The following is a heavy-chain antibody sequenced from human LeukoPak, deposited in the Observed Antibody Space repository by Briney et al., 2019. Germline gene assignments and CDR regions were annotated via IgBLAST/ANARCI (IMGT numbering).Heavy chain of an antibody. CDR3: AKERLYSGYDHSDY. CDR1: GFTFSSYG. V-gene: IGHV3-30*18. CDR2: ISYDGSNK. Sequence: GGSLRLSCAASGFTFSSYGMHWVRQAPGKGLEWVAVISYDGSNKYYADSVKGRFTISRDNSKNTLYLQTNSLRAEDTAVYYCAKERLYSGYDHSDYWGQGTLVTVSS. D-gene: IGHD5-12*01. J-gene: IGHJ4*02.